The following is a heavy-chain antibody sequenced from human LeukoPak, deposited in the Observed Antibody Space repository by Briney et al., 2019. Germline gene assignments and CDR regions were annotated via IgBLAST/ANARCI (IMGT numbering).Heavy chain of an antibody. CDR3: ARRYSGYEYFDY. Sequence: SETLSLTCTVSGGSISSGGYFWNWIRQHPGKGLEWIGNIYHSGSIYHNPSLKSRVTISVDTSKNQFSLKLSSVTAADTAVYYCARRYSGYEYFDYWGQGTLVTVSS. CDR2: IYHSGSI. V-gene: IGHV4-31*03. D-gene: IGHD5-12*01. CDR1: GGSISSGGYF. J-gene: IGHJ4*02.